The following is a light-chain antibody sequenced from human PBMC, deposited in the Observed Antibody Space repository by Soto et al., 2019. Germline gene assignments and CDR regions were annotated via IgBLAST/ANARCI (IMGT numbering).Light chain of an antibody. V-gene: IGKV3-20*01. CDR1: QGVSSSY. CDR2: GAS. CDR3: QQFGVSPPYT. Sequence: EIVLTQSPGTLSLSPGERATLSCRASQGVSSSYLAWYQQKPGKAPRLLISGASSRATGIPDRFSGSGSGTDFTLTISRLEPEDFAVYYCQQFGVSPPYTFGQGTKLEIK. J-gene: IGKJ2*01.